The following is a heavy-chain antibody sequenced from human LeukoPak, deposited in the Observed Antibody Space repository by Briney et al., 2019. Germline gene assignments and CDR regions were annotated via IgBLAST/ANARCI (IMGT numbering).Heavy chain of an antibody. Sequence: GGSLRLSCAASGFTFSSYAMYWVRQAPGKGLEWVSVISDGGGSTFYADSVKGRFTISRDNSDYILYLQMNSLRAEDSAVYYCAKVLKTGTRLSWGYAMDDWGQGTTVTVSS. CDR2: ISDGGGST. J-gene: IGHJ6*02. CDR1: GFTFSSYA. D-gene: IGHD2/OR15-2a*01. CDR3: AKVLKTGTRLSWGYAMDD. V-gene: IGHV3-23*01.